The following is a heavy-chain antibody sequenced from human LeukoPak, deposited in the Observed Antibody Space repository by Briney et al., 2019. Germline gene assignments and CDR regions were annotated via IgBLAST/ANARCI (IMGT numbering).Heavy chain of an antibody. CDR1: GGTFGSYA. V-gene: IGHV1-69*13. CDR3: ARARVRGWYFDY. J-gene: IGHJ4*02. D-gene: IGHD6-19*01. CDR2: IIPIFGTA. Sequence: SVKVSCKASGGTFGSYAISWVRQAPGQGLEWMGGIIPIFGTANYAQKFQGRVTITADESTSTAYMELSSLRSEDTAVYYCARARVRGWYFDYWGQGTLVTVSS.